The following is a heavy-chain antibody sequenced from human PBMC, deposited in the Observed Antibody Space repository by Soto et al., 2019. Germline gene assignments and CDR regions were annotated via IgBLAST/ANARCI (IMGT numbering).Heavy chain of an antibody. D-gene: IGHD3-22*01. V-gene: IGHV4-30-4*01. CDR1: GGSISSGDYY. CDR2: IYYSGST. Sequence: SETLSLTCTVSGGSISSGDYYWSWIRQPPGKGLEWIGYIYYSGSTYYNPSLKSRVTISVDTSKNQFSLKLSSVTAADTAVYYCARVHYEAYSRYFQHWGQGTLVTVSS. CDR3: ARVHYEAYSRYFQH. J-gene: IGHJ1*01.